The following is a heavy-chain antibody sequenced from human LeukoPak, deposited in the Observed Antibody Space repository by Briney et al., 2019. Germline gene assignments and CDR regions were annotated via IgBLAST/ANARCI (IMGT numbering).Heavy chain of an antibody. Sequence: ASVKVSCKASGYTFTSYGISWVRQAPGQGLEWMGWISAYNGNTNYAQKLQGRVTMTTDTSTSTAYMELRSLRSDDTAVYYCARDPAAGTVWGYYYGMDVWGQGTTATVSS. CDR2: ISAYNGNT. J-gene: IGHJ6*02. CDR3: ARDPAAGTVWGYYYGMDV. V-gene: IGHV1-18*01. CDR1: GYTFTSYG. D-gene: IGHD6-13*01.